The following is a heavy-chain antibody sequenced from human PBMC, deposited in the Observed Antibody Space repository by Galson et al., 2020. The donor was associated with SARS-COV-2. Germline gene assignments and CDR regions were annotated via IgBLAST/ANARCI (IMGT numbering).Heavy chain of an antibody. D-gene: IGHD6-13*01. V-gene: IGHV3-48*03. Sequence: GGSLRLSCAASGFSFSAYEMNWVRQAPGKGLEWLSYISSSGSPIYYADSVKGRFTISRDDAKTSLYLQMNSLRGEDTAVYYCARERILAAGMGDAFDLWGQGTMVTVSS. J-gene: IGHJ3*01. CDR3: ARERILAAGMGDAFDL. CDR2: ISSSGSPI. CDR1: GFSFSAYE.